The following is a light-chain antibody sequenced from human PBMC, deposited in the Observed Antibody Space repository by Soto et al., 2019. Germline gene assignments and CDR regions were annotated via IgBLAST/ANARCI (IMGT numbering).Light chain of an antibody. CDR2: DAS. J-gene: IGKJ4*01. CDR3: QQRSNWPPF. V-gene: IGKV3-11*01. Sequence: EIGLTQSPATLSLSPGERATRACRASQSVSSYLAWYQQKPGQAPRLLIYDASNRATGIPARFSGSGSGTDFTFTISSLEPEDVAVYYCQQRSNWPPFFGGGTKVEIK. CDR1: QSVSSY.